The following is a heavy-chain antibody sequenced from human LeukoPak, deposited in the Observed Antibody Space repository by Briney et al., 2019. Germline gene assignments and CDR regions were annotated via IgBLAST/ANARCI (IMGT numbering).Heavy chain of an antibody. Sequence: GGSLRLSCAASGFTFSSYAMSWVRQAPGKGLEWVSSISSSSSSIYYADSVKGRFTISRDDAKNSLYLQMNSLRAEDTAVYYCARTATDTGEFDYWGQGTLVTVSS. CDR1: GFTFSSYA. CDR2: ISSSSSSI. V-gene: IGHV3-21*01. D-gene: IGHD6-13*01. J-gene: IGHJ4*02. CDR3: ARTATDTGEFDY.